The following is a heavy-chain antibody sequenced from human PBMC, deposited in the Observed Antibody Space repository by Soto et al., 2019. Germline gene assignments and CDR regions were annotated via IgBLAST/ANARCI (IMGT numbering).Heavy chain of an antibody. D-gene: IGHD5-18*01. J-gene: IGHJ4*02. CDR2: ISPYNGKT. CDR1: GYTFISQG. CDR3: ARWVTAMMGEYYFDY. V-gene: IGHV1-18*01. Sequence: QVQLVQSGAEVKNPGASVKVSCKASGYTFISQGISWVRQAPGQGLQWMGGISPYNGKTNYAQRLQGRVTMTTDTSTSTAYMELRSLKYDDTAGYYCARWVTAMMGEYYFDYWGQGSLVTVSS.